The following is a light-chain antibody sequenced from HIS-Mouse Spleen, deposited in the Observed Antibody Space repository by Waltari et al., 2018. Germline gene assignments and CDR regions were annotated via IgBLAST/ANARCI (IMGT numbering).Light chain of an antibody. V-gene: IGLV3-25*03. Sequence: YELTQPPSVSVSPVQTARITCSGDALPKQYAHWYQQKPGQAPVLVIYNDSQRPSGIPERFSGSSSGTTVTLTISGVQAEDEADYYCQSADSSGTYRVFGGGTKLTVL. CDR3: QSADSSGTYRV. CDR2: NDS. CDR1: ALPKQY. J-gene: IGLJ3*02.